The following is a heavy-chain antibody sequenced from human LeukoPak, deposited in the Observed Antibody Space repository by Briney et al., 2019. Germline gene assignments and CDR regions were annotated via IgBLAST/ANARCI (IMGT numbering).Heavy chain of an antibody. J-gene: IGHJ4*02. Sequence: QPGGSLRLSCAASGFTFSSYAMHWVRQAPGKGLEWVAVISYDGSKKYYADSVKGRFTISRDNSKNTLYLQMNSLRAEDTAVYYCARDFDYWGQGTLVTVSS. CDR2: ISYDGSKK. CDR3: ARDFDY. CDR1: GFTFSSYA. V-gene: IGHV3-30*14.